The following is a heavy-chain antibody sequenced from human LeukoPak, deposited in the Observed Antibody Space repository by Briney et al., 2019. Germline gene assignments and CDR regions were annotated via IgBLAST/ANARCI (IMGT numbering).Heavy chain of an antibody. CDR3: AKDGSRLEGLPIDY. J-gene: IGHJ4*02. CDR2: IRYDRSNK. CDR1: GFTFSSYG. V-gene: IGHV3-30*02. Sequence: PGGSLRLSCAASGFTFSSYGMHWVRQAPGKGLEWVAFIRYDRSNKYYADSVKGRFTISRDNSKNTLYLQMNSLRAEDTAVYYCAKDGSRLEGLPIDYWGQGTLVTVSS. D-gene: IGHD3/OR15-3a*01.